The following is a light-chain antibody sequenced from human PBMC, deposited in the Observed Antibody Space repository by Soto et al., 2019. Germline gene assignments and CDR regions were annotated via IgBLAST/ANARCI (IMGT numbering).Light chain of an antibody. CDR2: YDD. CDR3: AAWDDSLNGYV. J-gene: IGLJ1*01. V-gene: IGLV1-36*01. Sequence: QSVLTQPPSVSEAPRQRVTISCSGSSSNIGNNAVNWYQQLPGKAPKLLIYYDDLLPSGVSDRFSGSTSGTSASLAISGLQSEDEADYYCAAWDDSLNGYVFGTGTQLTVL. CDR1: SSNIGNNA.